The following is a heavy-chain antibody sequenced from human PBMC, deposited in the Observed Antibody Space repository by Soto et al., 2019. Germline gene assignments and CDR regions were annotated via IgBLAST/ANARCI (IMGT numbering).Heavy chain of an antibody. D-gene: IGHD2-15*01. CDR1: GFTVSSND. CDR3: AVGLGYCSGGSCLALDY. Sequence: GSLRLSCAASGFTVSSNDMSWVRQAPGKGLEWVSVIYSGGSTYYADSVKGRFTITRDNSKNTLYLQMNNLGAEDTAVYYCAVGLGYCSGGSCLALDYWGQGTLVTVSS. CDR2: IYSGGST. V-gene: IGHV3-66*01. J-gene: IGHJ4*02.